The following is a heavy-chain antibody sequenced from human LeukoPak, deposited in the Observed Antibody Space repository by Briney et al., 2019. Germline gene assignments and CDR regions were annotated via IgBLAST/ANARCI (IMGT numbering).Heavy chain of an antibody. CDR2: IYYSGST. CDR3: ARQKRRTSWYNSYYYGMDV. CDR1: GGSISSSRYY. D-gene: IGHD6-13*01. V-gene: IGHV4-39*01. J-gene: IGHJ6*02. Sequence: SETLSLTCTVSGGSISSSRYYWGWIRQPPGKGLEWIGSIYYSGSTYYNPSLKSRVTISVDTSKNQFSLKLSSVTAADTAVYYCARQKRRTSWYNSYYYGMDVWGQGTTVTVSS.